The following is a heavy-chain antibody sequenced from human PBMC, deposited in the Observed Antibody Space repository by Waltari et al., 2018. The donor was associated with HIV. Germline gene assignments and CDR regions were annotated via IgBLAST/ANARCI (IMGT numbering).Heavy chain of an antibody. Sequence: QVQLVQSGAEVKKPGASVKVSCKASGYPFTGYYMHWVRQAPGQGLEWMGWINPNSGGTNYAQKFQGWVTMTRDTSISTAYMELSRLRSDDTAVYYCAREVDYEGPSWFDPWGQGTLVTVSS. CDR3: AREVDYEGPSWFDP. CDR1: GYPFTGYY. V-gene: IGHV1-2*04. J-gene: IGHJ5*02. CDR2: INPNSGGT. D-gene: IGHD3-22*01.